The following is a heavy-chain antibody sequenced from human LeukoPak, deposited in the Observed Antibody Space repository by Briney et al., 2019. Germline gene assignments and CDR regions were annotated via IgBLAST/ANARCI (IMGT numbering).Heavy chain of an antibody. J-gene: IGHJ4*02. CDR3: ARDRGSTVTTVGY. CDR2: ISSSAATT. D-gene: IGHD4-17*01. Sequence: PGGSLRLSCVTSGFRFSDYYTMWIRQAPGKGPEWVAHISSSAATTLYADSVKGRFTVSRDNAKNSLYLEMTSLRAEDTAVYYCARDRGSTVTTVGYWGQGTLVTVSS. CDR1: GFRFSDYY. V-gene: IGHV3-11*04.